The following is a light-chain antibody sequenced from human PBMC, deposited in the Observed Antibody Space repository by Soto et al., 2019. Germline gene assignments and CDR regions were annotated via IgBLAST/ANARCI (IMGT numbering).Light chain of an antibody. V-gene: IGKV2-30*01. J-gene: IGKJ5*01. CDR2: RIS. CDR3: MQGTHWPLT. Sequence: DVVVTQSPLSLPVTLGQPASISCRSSQSLVYSDGNTYLNWFQQRPDQSPRRLIYRISNRDSGVPDRFSGSGSGTDFTLKISRVETEDVGVYYCMQGTHWPLTFGQGTRLEIK. CDR1: QSLVYSDGNTY.